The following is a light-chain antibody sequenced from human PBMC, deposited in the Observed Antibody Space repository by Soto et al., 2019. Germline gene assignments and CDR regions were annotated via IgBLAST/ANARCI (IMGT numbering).Light chain of an antibody. CDR3: SSYTGTNPLV. J-gene: IGLJ2*01. CDR1: SSDVGDYNY. Sequence: QSALTQPASVSGSPGQSITISCTGTSSDVGDYNYVSWYLQHPGKAPKLITYGVTNRPSGISNRFSGSKSGNTASLTISGLQAEDEADYYCSSYTGTNPLVFGGGTKLTVL. V-gene: IGLV2-14*01. CDR2: GVT.